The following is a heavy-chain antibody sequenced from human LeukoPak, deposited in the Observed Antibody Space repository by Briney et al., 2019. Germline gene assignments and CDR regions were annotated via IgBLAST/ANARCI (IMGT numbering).Heavy chain of an antibody. V-gene: IGHV4-38-2*02. J-gene: IGHJ5*02. Sequence: PSQTLSLTCTVSGGSISSGYYWGWIRQPPGKGLEWIGSIYHSGSTYYNPSLKSRVTISVDTSKNQFSLKLSSVTAADTAVYYCARENYDSSGYPHNWFDPWGQGTLVTVSS. CDR1: GGSISSGYY. CDR3: ARENYDSSGYPHNWFDP. CDR2: IYHSGST. D-gene: IGHD3-22*01.